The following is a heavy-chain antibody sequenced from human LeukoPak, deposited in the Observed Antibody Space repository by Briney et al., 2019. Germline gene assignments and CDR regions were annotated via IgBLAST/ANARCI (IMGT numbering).Heavy chain of an antibody. J-gene: IGHJ4*02. CDR3: ARGPVGGYYDFDY. CDR2: INHSGGT. Sequence: PSETLSLTCAVYGGSFSDYYLSWIRQPPGKGLEWIGEINHSGGTNYNPSLKSRVTISVDTSKNQLSLKLSSVTAADTAVYYCARGPVGGYYDFDYWGQGTLVTVSS. CDR1: GGSFSDYY. D-gene: IGHD3-3*01. V-gene: IGHV4-34*01.